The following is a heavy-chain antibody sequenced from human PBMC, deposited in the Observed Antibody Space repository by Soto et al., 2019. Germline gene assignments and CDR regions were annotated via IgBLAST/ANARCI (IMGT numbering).Heavy chain of an antibody. Sequence: RGSLRLSCAASGFTFSSYGMHWVRQAPGKGLEWVAVISYDGSNKYYADSVKGRFTISRDNSKNTLYLQMNSLRAEDTAVYYCAKWAVMSYYYGMDVWGQRTTVTVS. CDR3: AKWAVMSYYYGMDV. V-gene: IGHV3-30*18. CDR2: ISYDGSNK. CDR1: GFTFSSYG. J-gene: IGHJ6*02. D-gene: IGHD3-16*01.